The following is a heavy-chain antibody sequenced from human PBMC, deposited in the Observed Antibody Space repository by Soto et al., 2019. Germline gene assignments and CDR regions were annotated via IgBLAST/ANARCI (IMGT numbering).Heavy chain of an antibody. Sequence: GGSLRLSCAASGFTFSTYWMSWVRQAPGKGLEWVANIKQDGSERYYVDSVKGRFTISRDNAKNSLHLQMNSLRAEDTAVYYCARDSGTSDYWGQGTLVTVSS. D-gene: IGHD1-1*01. CDR1: GFTFSTYW. J-gene: IGHJ4*02. V-gene: IGHV3-7*01. CDR3: ARDSGTSDY. CDR2: IKQDGSER.